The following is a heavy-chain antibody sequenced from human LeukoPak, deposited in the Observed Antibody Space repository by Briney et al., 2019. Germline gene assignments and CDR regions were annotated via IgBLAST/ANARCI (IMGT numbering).Heavy chain of an antibody. V-gene: IGHV3-23*01. CDR1: GFAFTRYA. D-gene: IGHD2-21*01. CDR3: ARRLAQTQGFDY. CDR2: ISGSGDST. J-gene: IGHJ4*02. Sequence: GGSLRLSCAASGFAFTRYAMSWVRQAPEKGLEWVSVISGSGDSTYYADSVRGRFTISRDNSKNTLYLQMNSLRAEDTAIYYCARRLAQTQGFDYWGQGTLVTVSS.